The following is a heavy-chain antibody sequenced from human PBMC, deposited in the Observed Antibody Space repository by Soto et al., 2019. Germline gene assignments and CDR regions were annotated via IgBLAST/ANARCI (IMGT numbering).Heavy chain of an antibody. J-gene: IGHJ4*02. D-gene: IGHD2-2*01. CDR2: IRSSAT. CDR3: ANGCSRPNCYGGRY. Sequence: EVQLLESGGGLVQPGESLRLSCAASGFTFSSYAMSWVRQAPGKGLEWVSAIRSSATFYADSVRGRFTISRDNSRNRVYLQVNSLRAEDTAIYYCANGCSRPNCYGGRYWGQGTLVTVSS. V-gene: IGHV3-23*01. CDR1: GFTFSSYA.